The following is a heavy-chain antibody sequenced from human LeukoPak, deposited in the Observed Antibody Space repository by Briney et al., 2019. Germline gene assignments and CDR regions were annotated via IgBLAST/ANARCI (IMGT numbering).Heavy chain of an antibody. V-gene: IGHV1-69*04. Sequence: SVKVSCKASGGTFSIYAISWVRQAPGQGLEWMGRIIPILGIANYAQKFQGRVTITADKSTSTAYMELSSLRSEDTAVYYCARDLDWLDYWGQGTLVTVSS. CDR1: GGTFSIYA. D-gene: IGHD3-9*01. CDR3: ARDLDWLDY. J-gene: IGHJ4*02. CDR2: IIPILGIA.